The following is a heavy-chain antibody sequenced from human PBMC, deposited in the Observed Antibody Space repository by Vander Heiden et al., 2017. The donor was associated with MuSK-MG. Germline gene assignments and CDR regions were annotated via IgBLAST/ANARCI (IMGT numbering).Heavy chain of an antibody. CDR1: GFSFSDYY. V-gene: IGHV3-11*01. Sequence: QVQLVESGGGLVKPRGSLRLSCAASGFSFSDYYMSWIRQAPGKGLGWISYISMSGTTIYYADSVKGRFTISRDNAKNSLYLQMNSLRVEDTAVYYCARLAHDWFDHWGQGTLVTVSS. J-gene: IGHJ5*02. CDR3: ARLAHDWFDH. CDR2: ISMSGTTI.